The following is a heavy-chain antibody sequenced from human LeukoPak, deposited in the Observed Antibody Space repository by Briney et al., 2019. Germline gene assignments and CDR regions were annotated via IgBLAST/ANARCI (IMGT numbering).Heavy chain of an antibody. CDR3: GRRFAVSSGFDL. J-gene: IGHJ4*02. CDR1: GFTVSSTY. D-gene: IGHD3-3*01. Sequence: GGSLRLSCAASGFTVSSTYMTWARQPPGKGLEWVSVFYGGGTTYYADSVKGRFTISRDISKNTLYLQMSSLRDEDTAVYYCGRRFAVSSGFDLWGQGTLVTVSS. V-gene: IGHV3-66*02. CDR2: FYGGGTT.